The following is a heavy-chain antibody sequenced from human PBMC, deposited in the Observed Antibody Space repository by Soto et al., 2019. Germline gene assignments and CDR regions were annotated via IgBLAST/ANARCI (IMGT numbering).Heavy chain of an antibody. Sequence: SLRLSCAASGFTFDDYAMHWVRQAPGKGLEWVSGISWNSGSIGYADPVKGRFTISRDNAKNSLYLQMNSLRAEDTALYYCAKDWGYYWYYFDYWGQGTLVTVSS. CDR3: AKDWGYYWYYFDY. V-gene: IGHV3-9*01. D-gene: IGHD3-22*01. CDR2: ISWNSGSI. J-gene: IGHJ4*02. CDR1: GFTFDDYA.